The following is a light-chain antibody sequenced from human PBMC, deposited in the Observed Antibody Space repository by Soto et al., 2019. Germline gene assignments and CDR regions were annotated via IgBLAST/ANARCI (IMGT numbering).Light chain of an antibody. CDR2: DTS. CDR1: QSVRNNY. CDR3: QQYGRSPLT. Sequence: EIVLPQSPDTLSLSPGERATLSCRASQSVRNNYLAWYQQKPGQAPRFLIYDTSSRATGIPERFSGSGSGTDFTLTISRLEPEDFAVYYCQQYGRSPLTFGGGTKVEIK. J-gene: IGKJ4*01. V-gene: IGKV3-20*01.